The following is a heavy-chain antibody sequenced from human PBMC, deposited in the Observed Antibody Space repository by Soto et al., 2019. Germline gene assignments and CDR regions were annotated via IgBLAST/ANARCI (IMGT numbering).Heavy chain of an antibody. CDR2: IKSKTDGGTT. D-gene: IGHD4-17*01. CDR3: TTVRSHNYGDCLWAY. J-gene: IGHJ4*02. V-gene: IGHV3-15*01. Sequence: GGSLRLSCAASGFTFSNAWMSWVRQAPGKGLEWVGRIKSKTDGGTTDYVAPVKGRFTISRDDSKNTLYLQMNSLKTEDTAVYYCTTVRSHNYGDCLWAYWGKGTLVTVSS. CDR1: GFTFSNAW.